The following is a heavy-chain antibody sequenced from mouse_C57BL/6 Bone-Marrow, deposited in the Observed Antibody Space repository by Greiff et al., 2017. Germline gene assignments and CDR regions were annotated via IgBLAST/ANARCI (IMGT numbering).Heavy chain of an antibody. D-gene: IGHD1-1*01. CDR3: ASITTVVATNY. V-gene: IGHV1-82*01. CDR2: IYPGDGDT. CDR1: GYAFSSSW. Sequence: VQLQQSGPELVKPGASVKISCKASGYAFSSSWMNWVKQRPGKGLEWIGRIYPGDGDTNYNGKFKGKATLTADKSSSSAYMQLNSLTAEDSAVYFFASITTVVATNYWGQGTTLTVSS. J-gene: IGHJ2*01.